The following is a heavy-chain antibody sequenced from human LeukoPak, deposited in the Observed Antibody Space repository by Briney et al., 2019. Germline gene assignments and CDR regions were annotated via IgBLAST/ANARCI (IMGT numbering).Heavy chain of an antibody. Sequence: SVKVSCKASGGTFSSYAISWVRQAPGQGLEWMGGIIPIFGTTHYAQKFQGRVAITTDESTSTAYMELSSLRSDDTAVYYCARDVPSSSWSYFDYWGQGTLVTVSS. CDR3: ARDVPSSSWSYFDY. D-gene: IGHD6-13*01. V-gene: IGHV1-69*05. CDR1: GGTFSSYA. CDR2: IIPIFGTT. J-gene: IGHJ4*02.